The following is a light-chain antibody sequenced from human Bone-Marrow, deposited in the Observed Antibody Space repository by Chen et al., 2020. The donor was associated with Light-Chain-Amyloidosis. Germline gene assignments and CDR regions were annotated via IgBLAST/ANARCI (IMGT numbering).Light chain of an antibody. CDR1: QSVGSS. J-gene: IGKJ5*01. Sequence: EIVLTQSPATLSLSPGERATLSCRASQSVGSSLAWYQQKPGQAPRLLIYDASNRATGIPARFSGSGSGTDFTLTISSLETEDIAAYYCQQRSNWPPASTFGQGTRLEIK. CDR3: QQRSNWPPAST. V-gene: IGKV3-11*01. CDR2: DAS.